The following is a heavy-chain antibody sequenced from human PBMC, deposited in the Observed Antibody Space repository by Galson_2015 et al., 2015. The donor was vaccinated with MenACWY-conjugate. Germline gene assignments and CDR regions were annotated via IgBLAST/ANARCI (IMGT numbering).Heavy chain of an antibody. CDR2: ISSSGNTI. V-gene: IGHV3-48*03. J-gene: IGHJ1*01. CDR3: ARVVYDSSGYYFP. Sequence: SLRLSCAASGFTFSSYEMNWVRQAPGKGLEWVSYISSSGNTIYYADSVKGRFTISRDNAKNSLYLQMNSLRAEDTAVYYCARVVYDSSGYYFPWGQGTLVTVSP. CDR1: GFTFSSYE. D-gene: IGHD3-22*01.